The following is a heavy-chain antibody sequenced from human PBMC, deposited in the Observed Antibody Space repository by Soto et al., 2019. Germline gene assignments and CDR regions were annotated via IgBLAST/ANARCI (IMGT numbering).Heavy chain of an antibody. CDR2: IYWDDDK. Sequence: QITLKESGPPLVKPTQPLTLTCTFSGFSLSTSGVGVGWIRQPPGKALEWLALIYWDDDKRYSPSLKSRLTITKDTSKNQVVLTMTNMDPVDTATYYCAPVIELYNAFDIWGQGTMVTVSS. D-gene: IGHD1-7*01. V-gene: IGHV2-5*02. CDR1: GFSLSTSGVG. CDR3: APVIELYNAFDI. J-gene: IGHJ3*02.